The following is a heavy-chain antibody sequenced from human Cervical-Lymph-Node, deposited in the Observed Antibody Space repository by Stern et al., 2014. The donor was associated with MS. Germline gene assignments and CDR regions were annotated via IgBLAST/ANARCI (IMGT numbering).Heavy chain of an antibody. CDR3: ATVPSGSSQH. D-gene: IGHD1-26*01. Sequence: EVQLVESGGGLVQPGGSLRLSCAASGFTFSSYAMHWVRQAPGKGLAYVSAISSNGGSTYYANSVKGRFTISRDNSKNTLYLQMGSLRAEDMAVYYCATVPSGSSQHWGQGTLVTVSS. CDR1: GFTFSSYA. CDR2: ISSNGGST. J-gene: IGHJ1*01. V-gene: IGHV3-64*01.